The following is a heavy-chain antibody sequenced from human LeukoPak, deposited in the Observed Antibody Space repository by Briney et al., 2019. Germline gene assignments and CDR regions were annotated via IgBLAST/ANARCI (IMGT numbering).Heavy chain of an antibody. CDR1: GASISSYY. CDR2: ILNTGSA. J-gene: IGHJ2*01. CDR3: ARDKALRNWYFDL. Sequence: SETLSLTCTVSGASISSYYWGWIRQPPGKGLEWIGYILNTGSANYNPSLKSRVTISIDTSKNQFSLRLTSVTAADTAVYYCARDKALRNWYFDLWGRGTLATVSS. V-gene: IGHV4-59*01.